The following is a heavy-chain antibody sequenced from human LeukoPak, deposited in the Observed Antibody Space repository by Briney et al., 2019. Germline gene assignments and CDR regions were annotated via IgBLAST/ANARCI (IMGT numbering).Heavy chain of an antibody. Sequence: SETLSLTCTVSGGSISSSSYYWGWIRQPPGKGLECLGFIFHTGTTNYNPSLKSRVTISVDTSKNQFSLKLSSVTAADTAIYYCARTYCGTNACPFDHWGQGNLVTVSS. CDR2: IFHTGTT. V-gene: IGHV4-61*05. CDR1: GGSISSSSYY. J-gene: IGHJ4*02. CDR3: ARTYCGTNACPFDH. D-gene: IGHD2-21*01.